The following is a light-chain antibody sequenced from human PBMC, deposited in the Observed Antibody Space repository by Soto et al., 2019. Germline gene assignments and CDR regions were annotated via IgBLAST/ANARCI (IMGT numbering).Light chain of an antibody. CDR2: DAS. V-gene: IGKV1-5*01. Sequence: DMQMTQSPSTLSASVGDRVTITCRASESISRWVAWYQQKPGKAPKVLIWDASSLQRGVPSRFSGSGSGTEFTLTISSLQPDDFATYYCQQYNDYSTWTFGQGTKVEIK. J-gene: IGKJ1*01. CDR1: ESISRW. CDR3: QQYNDYSTWT.